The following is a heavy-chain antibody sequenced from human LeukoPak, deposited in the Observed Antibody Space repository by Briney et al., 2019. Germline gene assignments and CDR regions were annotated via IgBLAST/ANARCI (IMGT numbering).Heavy chain of an antibody. CDR2: IYYSGST. D-gene: IGHD3-10*01. Sequence: PSETLSLTCTVSGGSISSYYWSWIRQPPGKGLEWIGYIYYSGSTDYNPSLKSRVTISVDTSKNQFSLKLSSVTAADTAVYYCARLGTVRGNYYYFGMDVWGQGTTVTVSS. V-gene: IGHV4-59*08. CDR3: ARLGTVRGNYYYFGMDV. J-gene: IGHJ6*02. CDR1: GGSISSYY.